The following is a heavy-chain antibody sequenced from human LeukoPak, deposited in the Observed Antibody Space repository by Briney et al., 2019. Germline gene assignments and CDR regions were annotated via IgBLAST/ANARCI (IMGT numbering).Heavy chain of an antibody. Sequence: PSETLSLTCAVYGGSFSGYYWSWIRQPPGKGLEWIGEINHSGSTNYNPSLKSRVTISVDTSKSQFSLKVSSVTPEDTAVYYCARDASAFYNNYWSVFDLWGQGTLVTVSS. CDR3: ARDASAFYNNYWSVFDL. J-gene: IGHJ5*02. CDR1: GGSFSGYY. D-gene: IGHD5-24*01. CDR2: INHSGST. V-gene: IGHV4-34*01.